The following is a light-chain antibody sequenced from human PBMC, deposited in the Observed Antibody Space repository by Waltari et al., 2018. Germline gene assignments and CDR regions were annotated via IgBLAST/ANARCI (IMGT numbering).Light chain of an antibody. CDR3: GTWDSSLSGAV. Sequence: QSVLTQPPSVSAAPGQRVTISCSGGSSNIGHNYVSWYRQFPGTAPKLLIYENTERPSGTPCRCSGAKAGTSATLDSTGLQAGDEADYYCGTWDSSLSGAVFGGGTHLTVL. CDR2: ENT. J-gene: IGLJ7*01. V-gene: IGLV1-51*02. CDR1: SSNIGHNY.